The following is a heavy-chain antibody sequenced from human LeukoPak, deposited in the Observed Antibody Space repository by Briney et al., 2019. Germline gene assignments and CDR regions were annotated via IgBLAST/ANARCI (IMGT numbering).Heavy chain of an antibody. CDR3: ARAPNYGSGWYRH. CDR2: INHSGST. V-gene: IGHV4-34*01. D-gene: IGHD6-19*01. Sequence: SETLSLTCAAYGGSFSGYYWSWIRQPPGKGLEWIGEINHSGSTNYNPSLKSRVTISVDTSKNQFSLKLSSVTAADTAVYYCARAPNYGSGWYRHWGQGTLVTVSS. CDR1: GGSFSGYY. J-gene: IGHJ1*01.